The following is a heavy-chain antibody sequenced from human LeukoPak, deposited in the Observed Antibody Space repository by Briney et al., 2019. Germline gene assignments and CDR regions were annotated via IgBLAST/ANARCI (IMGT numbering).Heavy chain of an antibody. V-gene: IGHV1-2*06. Sequence: ASVTVSCKASGYRFSDYYMHWVRQAPGQGLEWMGRINSNSGGTGFAEKFRGRVTMTRDTSISTAYLELSRLTSDDTAVYYCARAGGTYYYESSGYYYQNWFGSWGQGTLVTVSS. D-gene: IGHD3-22*01. J-gene: IGHJ5*01. CDR1: GYRFSDYY. CDR2: INSNSGGT. CDR3: ARAGGTYYYESSGYYYQNWFGS.